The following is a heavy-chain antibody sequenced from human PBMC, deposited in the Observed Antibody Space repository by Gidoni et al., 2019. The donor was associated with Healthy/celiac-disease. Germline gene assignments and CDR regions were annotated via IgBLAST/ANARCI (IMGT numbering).Heavy chain of an antibody. Sequence: EVQLVESGGGLVKPGGFLRLSCAASGFTFSSYSMNWVRQAPGKGLEWVSSISSSSSYIYYADSVKDRFTISRDNAKNSLYLQMNSLRAEDTAVYYCAREAPYGGNLFQDGFDYWGQGTLVTVSS. D-gene: IGHD4-17*01. V-gene: IGHV3-21*01. CDR2: ISSSSSYI. CDR3: AREAPYGGNLFQDGFDY. J-gene: IGHJ4*02. CDR1: GFTFSSYS.